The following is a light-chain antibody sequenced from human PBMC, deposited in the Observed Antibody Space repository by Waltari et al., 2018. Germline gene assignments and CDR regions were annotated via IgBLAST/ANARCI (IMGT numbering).Light chain of an antibody. CDR3: SSYTSSSTLV. J-gene: IGLJ2*01. CDR1: SRHVGGYNY. V-gene: IGLV2-14*01. CDR2: EVS. Sequence: SALTQPASVSGPPGQSTALSCTGTSRHVGGYNYVSWYQQHPGKAPKLMIYEVSNRPSGVSNRCSGSKSGNTASLTISGLQAEDEADYYCSSYTSSSTLVFGGGTKLTVL.